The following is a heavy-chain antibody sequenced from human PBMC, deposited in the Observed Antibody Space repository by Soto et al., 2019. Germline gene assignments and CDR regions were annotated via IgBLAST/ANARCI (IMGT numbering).Heavy chain of an antibody. Sequence: QITLKESGPTLVKPTQTLTLTCTFSGFSLSTSGVGVGWIRQPPGKALEWLALIYWDDDKRYSPSLKSRLTITKDTSKNPVVLTMTNIDPVDTATYYCAHRRQHYYGSGQGDWFDPWGQGTLVTVSS. CDR3: AHRRQHYYGSGQGDWFDP. V-gene: IGHV2-5*02. CDR2: IYWDDDK. D-gene: IGHD3-10*01. CDR1: GFSLSTSGVG. J-gene: IGHJ5*02.